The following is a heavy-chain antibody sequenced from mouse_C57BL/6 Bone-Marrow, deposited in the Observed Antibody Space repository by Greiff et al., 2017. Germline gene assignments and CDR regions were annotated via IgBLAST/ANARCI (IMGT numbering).Heavy chain of an antibody. CDR2: ISRGGGYI. J-gene: IGHJ3*01. Sequence: EVQLVESGAGLVKPGGSLKLSCAASGFTFTSYAMSWVHQTPEQRLEWVAYISRGGGYIYYADTVKGRFTISTDNARNTLYLQMSSLKSEDTAMYYCTSLGNHDRWGFAYWGQGTLVTVSA. V-gene: IGHV5-9-1*02. CDR1: GFTFTSYA. D-gene: IGHD2-1*01. CDR3: TSLGNHDRWGFAY.